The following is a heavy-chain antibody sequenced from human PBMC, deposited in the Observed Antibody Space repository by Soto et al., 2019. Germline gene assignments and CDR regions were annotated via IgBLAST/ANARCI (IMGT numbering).Heavy chain of an antibody. J-gene: IGHJ4*02. D-gene: IGHD6-19*01. CDR1: GGSLNAYF. CDR3: ARGVDRQWADY. V-gene: IGHV4-59*01. CDR2: IYYSGST. Sequence: SETLSLTCTVSGGSLNAYFWTWIRQPPGRGLEWIGYIYYSGSTNYNPSLKSRVSISLHTSKNQFSLKLSSVTAADTAVYYCARGVDRQWADYWGQGTLVTVSS.